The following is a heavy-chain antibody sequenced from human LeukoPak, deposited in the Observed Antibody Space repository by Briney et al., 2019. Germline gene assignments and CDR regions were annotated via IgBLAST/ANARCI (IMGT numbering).Heavy chain of an antibody. D-gene: IGHD5-12*01. V-gene: IGHV1-3*01. Sequence: ASVKVSCKASGYTFTSYVMHWVRQAPGQRLEWMGWINAGNGNTKYSQKLQGRVTTTRDTSASTAYMELSSLRSEDTAVYYCARDGYRVTGYYYYMDVWGKGTTVTVSS. CDR2: INAGNGNT. CDR1: GYTFTSYV. J-gene: IGHJ6*03. CDR3: ARDGYRVTGYYYYMDV.